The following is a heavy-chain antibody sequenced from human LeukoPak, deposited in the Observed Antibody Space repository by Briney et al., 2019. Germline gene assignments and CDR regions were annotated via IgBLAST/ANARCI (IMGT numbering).Heavy chain of an antibody. D-gene: IGHD6-13*01. CDR1: GFTFSSYA. V-gene: IGHV3-23*01. CDR3: ARAGSRSSSWYYKTYYYYMDV. CDR2: ISGSGGST. J-gene: IGHJ6*03. Sequence: GGSLRLSCAASGFTFSSYAMSWVRQAPGKGLEWVSAISGSGGSTYYADSVKGRFTISRDNSKNTLYLQMNSLRAEDTAVYYCARAGSRSSSWYYKTYYYYMDVWGKGTTVTVSS.